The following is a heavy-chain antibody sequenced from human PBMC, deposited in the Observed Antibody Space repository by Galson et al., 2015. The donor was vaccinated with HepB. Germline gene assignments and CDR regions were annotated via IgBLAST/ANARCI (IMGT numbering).Heavy chain of an antibody. V-gene: IGHV3-30*18. CDR2: ISYDGSNK. CDR3: AKNGAGLDY. D-gene: IGHD6-19*01. J-gene: IGHJ4*02. CDR1: GFTFSSYG. Sequence: SLRLSCAASGFTFSSYGMHWVRQAPGKGLEWVAVISYDGSNKYYADSVKGRFTISRDNSKNTPYLQMNSLRAEDTAVYYCAKNGAGLDYWGQGTLVTVSS.